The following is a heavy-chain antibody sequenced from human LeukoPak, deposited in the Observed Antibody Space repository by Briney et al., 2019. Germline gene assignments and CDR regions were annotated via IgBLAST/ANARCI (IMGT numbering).Heavy chain of an antibody. D-gene: IGHD3-22*01. Sequence: ASVKVSCKASGYTFTTYALNWVRQAPGQGLEWMGWINTNTGNPTYAQGFTGRFVFSLDTSVSTAYLQISSLKAEDTAVYYCARATFDYDSSGYYLYYFDYWGQGTLVTVSS. J-gene: IGHJ4*02. V-gene: IGHV7-4-1*02. CDR3: ARATFDYDSSGYYLYYFDY. CDR2: INTNTGNP. CDR1: GYTFTTYA.